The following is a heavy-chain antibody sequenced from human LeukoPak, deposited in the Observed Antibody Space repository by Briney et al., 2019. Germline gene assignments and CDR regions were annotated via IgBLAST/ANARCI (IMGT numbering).Heavy chain of an antibody. CDR3: ARFNAVWNRYYYGMDV. J-gene: IGHJ6*02. CDR1: GYTFTGYY. Sequence: GASVKVSCKASGYTFTGYYMHWVRQAPAQGLEWMGWINPNSGDTNYEQKFQGRVTMTRDTSISTGYMELSRLTSDDTAVYFCARFNAVWNRYYYGMDVWGQGTTVTVSS. CDR2: INPNSGDT. D-gene: IGHD1-1*01. V-gene: IGHV1-2*02.